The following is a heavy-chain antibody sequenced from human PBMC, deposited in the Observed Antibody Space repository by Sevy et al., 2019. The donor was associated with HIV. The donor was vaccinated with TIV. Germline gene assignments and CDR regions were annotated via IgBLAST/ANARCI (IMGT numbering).Heavy chain of an antibody. CDR3: TKEDTSSSRTCYYYYNMDV. V-gene: IGHV1-69*13. Sequence: ASVTVSCKASGGTFSSYAISWVRQAPGQGLEWMGGIIHIFGTANYAQKFQGRVTITGDESTSKAYKELRSLRAEDTTEYNATKEDTSSSRTCYYYYNMDVWGKGTTVTVSS. CDR1: GGTFSSYA. CDR2: IIHIFGTA. J-gene: IGHJ6*03. D-gene: IGHD6-13*01.